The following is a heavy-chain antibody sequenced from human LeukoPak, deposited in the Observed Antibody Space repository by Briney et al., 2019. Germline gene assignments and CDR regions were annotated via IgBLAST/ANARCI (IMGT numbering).Heavy chain of an antibody. V-gene: IGHV1-58*01. CDR2: IVVGSGDT. Sequence: SVKVSCKASGFTFTSSAVQWVRQARGQRLEWIGWIVVGSGDTNYAQKFQERVTITRDMSTSTAYMELSSLRSEDTAVYYCAARWYCSGGSCYGWFDPWGQGTLVTVSP. D-gene: IGHD2-15*01. CDR3: AARWYCSGGSCYGWFDP. J-gene: IGHJ5*02. CDR1: GFTFTSSA.